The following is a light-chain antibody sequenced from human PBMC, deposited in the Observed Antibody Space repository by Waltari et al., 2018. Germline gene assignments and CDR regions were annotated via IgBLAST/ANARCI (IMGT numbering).Light chain of an antibody. CDR2: EVT. CDR1: SSDVGGYNY. CDR3: SSYTSSDTWV. V-gene: IGLV2-14*01. Sequence: QSALTQPSSVSGSPGQSITISCTGTSSDVGGYNYFSWYQQHPGKAPKFMLYEVTNRPSGVYNLFSGSTSGNTAYLTISGRRAEDEADYHCSSYTSSDTWVFGGGTKVTVL. J-gene: IGLJ3*02.